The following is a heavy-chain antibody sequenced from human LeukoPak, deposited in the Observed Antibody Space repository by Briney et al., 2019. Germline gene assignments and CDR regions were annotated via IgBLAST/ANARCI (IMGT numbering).Heavy chain of an antibody. CDR2: MNPNSGNT. V-gene: IGHV1-8*01. CDR3: ARGVGDCSSTSCYVLTLLLNYYYYMDV. CDR1: GYTFTSYD. Sequence: ASVKVSCKASGYTFTSYDINWVRQATGQGLEWMGWMNPNSGNTGYAQKFQGRVTMTRNTSISTAYMELSSLRSEDTAVYYCARGVGDCSSTSCYVLTLLLNYYYYMDVWGKGTTVTVSS. J-gene: IGHJ6*03. D-gene: IGHD2-2*01.